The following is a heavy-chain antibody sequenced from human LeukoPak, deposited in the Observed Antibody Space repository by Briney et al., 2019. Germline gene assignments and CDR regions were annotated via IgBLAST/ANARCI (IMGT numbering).Heavy chain of an antibody. CDR2: ISSSSSYI. CDR1: GFTFSSYS. CDR3: ARDLSGITGYTYGRGIDY. V-gene: IGHV3-21*01. D-gene: IGHD5-18*01. Sequence: PGGSLRLSCAASGFTFSSYSMNWVRQAPGKGLEWVSSISSSSSYIYYADSVKGRFPISRDNAKTSLFLQMNSLRAEDTAVYYCARDLSGITGYTYGRGIDYWGQGTLVTVSS. J-gene: IGHJ4*02.